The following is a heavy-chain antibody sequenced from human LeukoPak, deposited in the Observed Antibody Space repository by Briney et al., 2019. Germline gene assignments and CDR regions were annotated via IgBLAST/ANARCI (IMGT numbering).Heavy chain of an antibody. V-gene: IGHV3-30*02. Sequence: GGSLRLSCAASGFTFSSYGMHWVRQAPGKGLEWVAFIRYDGSNKYYADSVKGRFTISRDNSKNTLYLQMNSLRAEDTAVYYCAKGMGEYSSSLPVDGDDYWGQGTLVTVSS. J-gene: IGHJ4*02. D-gene: IGHD6-6*01. CDR1: GFTFSSYG. CDR3: AKGMGEYSSSLPVDGDDY. CDR2: IRYDGSNK.